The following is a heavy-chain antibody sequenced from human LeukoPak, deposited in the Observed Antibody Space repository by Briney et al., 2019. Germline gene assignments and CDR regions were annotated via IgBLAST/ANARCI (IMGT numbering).Heavy chain of an antibody. CDR2: IYYSGST. CDR1: GGSISSSSYY. V-gene: IGHV4-39*07. CDR3: ARDRRYDSSGYFVYYFDY. D-gene: IGHD3-22*01. Sequence: SETLSLTCTVSGGSISSSSYYWGWICQPPGKGLEWIGSIYYSGSTYYNPSLKSRVTISVDTSKNQFSLKLSSVTAADTAVYYCARDRRYDSSGYFVYYFDYWGQGTLVTVSS. J-gene: IGHJ4*02.